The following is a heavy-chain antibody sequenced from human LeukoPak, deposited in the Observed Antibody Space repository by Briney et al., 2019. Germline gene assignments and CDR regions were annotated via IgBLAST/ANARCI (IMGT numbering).Heavy chain of an antibody. CDR1: GGSISSYY. Sequence: PSETLSLTCTVSGGSISSYYWSWIRQPPGKGLEWIGYIYYSGSTDYNPSLKSRVTISVDTSKNQFSLKLSSVTAADTAVYYCARRGAYYYDIFDYWGQGTLVTVSS. D-gene: IGHD3-22*01. CDR3: ARRGAYYYDIFDY. CDR2: IYYSGST. J-gene: IGHJ4*02. V-gene: IGHV4-59*01.